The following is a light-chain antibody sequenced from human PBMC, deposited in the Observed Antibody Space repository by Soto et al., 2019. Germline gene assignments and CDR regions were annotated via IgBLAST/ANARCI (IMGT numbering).Light chain of an antibody. CDR1: QSISNS. V-gene: IGKV1-5*03. CDR3: QQYSTYPLT. J-gene: IGKJ4*01. CDR2: RAS. Sequence: DIQMTQNHSTLSASVGDRVTMTCRASQSISNSLAWYQQKPGKAPKLLIYRASALQSGVPSRFSGSGSGTEFTLTIDSLQPDDFATFYCQQYSTYPLTFGGGSKVDI.